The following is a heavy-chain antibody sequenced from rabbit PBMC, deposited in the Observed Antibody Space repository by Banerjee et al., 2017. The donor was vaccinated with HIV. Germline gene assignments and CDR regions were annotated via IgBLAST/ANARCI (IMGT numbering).Heavy chain of an antibody. CDR2: IATGSSGFT. V-gene: IGHV1S40*01. CDR3: ARDSGASFSSYGMDL. Sequence: QSLEESGGDLVKPGASLTLTCTDSGVSFSSNYYMCCVRQAPGKGLEWIACIATGSSGFTYFASWAKGRFTITKTSSTTVALQVTSLTAADTATYFCARDSGASFSSYGMDLWGPGTLVTVS. J-gene: IGHJ6*01. D-gene: IGHD8-1*01. CDR1: GVSFSSNYY.